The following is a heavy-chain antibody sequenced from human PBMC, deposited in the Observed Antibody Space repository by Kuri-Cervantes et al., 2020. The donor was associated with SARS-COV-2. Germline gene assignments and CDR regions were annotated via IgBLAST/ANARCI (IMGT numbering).Heavy chain of an antibody. D-gene: IGHD6-6*01. Sequence: ASVKVSCKASGYTFTSYDINWVRQATGRGLEWMGWINPNSGGTNYAQKFQGRVTMTRDTSISTAYMELSRLRSDDTAVYYCAVEYSSSSGHQGDDYWGQGTLVTVSS. CDR3: AVEYSSSSGHQGDDY. V-gene: IGHV1-2*02. J-gene: IGHJ4*02. CDR1: GYTFTSYD. CDR2: INPNSGGT.